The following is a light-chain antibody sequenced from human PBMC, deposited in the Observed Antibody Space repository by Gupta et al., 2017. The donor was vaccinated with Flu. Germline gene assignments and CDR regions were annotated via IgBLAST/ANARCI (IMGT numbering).Light chain of an antibody. Sequence: PSSLSAATGERVTITWRASQDISDYLAWYQQKPGTAPKLLIYAASTLQSGVPSRFSGSGSGTDFTLTVSGLQSEDFATYYCQQEDSSPSTFGQGTKVEIK. J-gene: IGKJ1*01. V-gene: IGKV1-8*01. CDR1: QDISDY. CDR3: QQEDSSPST. CDR2: AAS.